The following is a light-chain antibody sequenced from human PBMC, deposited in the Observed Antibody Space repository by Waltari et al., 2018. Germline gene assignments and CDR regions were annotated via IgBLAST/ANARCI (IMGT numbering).Light chain of an antibody. J-gene: IGKJ2*01. CDR2: WAS. V-gene: IGKV4-1*01. CDR3: QQYYSIPYT. Sequence: DIVMTQSPDSLAVSLGERATINCKSSQSVLYSSNNKNYLAWYQQKPGQPPKLLIYWASTRESGVPDRFSGSGSLTDFTLTISSLQAEDVAVYYCQQYYSIPYTFGQGTKLEIK. CDR1: QSVLYSSNNKNY.